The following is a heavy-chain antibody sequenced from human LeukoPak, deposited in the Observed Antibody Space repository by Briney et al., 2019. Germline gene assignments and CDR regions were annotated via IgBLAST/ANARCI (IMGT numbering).Heavy chain of an antibody. D-gene: IGHD1-26*01. CDR2: VNPNSSNT. V-gene: IGHV1-8*03. CDR3: ARDTGAPATDPFDY. J-gene: IGHJ4*02. Sequence: ASVKVSCKASGYTFTSYDINWVRQATGQGLEWMGWVNPNSSNTGYAQKFQGRVTITRNTSISTAYMELSSLRSEDTAVYYCARDTGAPATDPFDYWGQGTLVTVSS. CDR1: GYTFTSYD.